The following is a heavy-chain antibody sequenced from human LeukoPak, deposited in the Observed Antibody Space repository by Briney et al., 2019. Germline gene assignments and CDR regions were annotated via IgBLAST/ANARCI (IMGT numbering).Heavy chain of an antibody. V-gene: IGHV4-4*07. CDR3: ASYTSSGAYFDY. J-gene: IGHJ4*02. CDR2: IYTSGST. CDR1: GGSISSYY. Sequence: SETLSLTCTVSGGSISSYYWSWIRQPAGKGLEWIGRIYTSGSTNYNPSLKGRVTMSVDTSKNQFSLKLSSVTAADTAVYYCASYTSSGAYFDYWGQGTLVTVSS. D-gene: IGHD6-13*01.